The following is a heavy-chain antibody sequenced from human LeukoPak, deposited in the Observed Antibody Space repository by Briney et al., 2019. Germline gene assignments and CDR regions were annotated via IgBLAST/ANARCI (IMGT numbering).Heavy chain of an antibody. Sequence: ASVKVSCKASGYTFTSYYMHWVRQAPGQGLEWMGVINPSGGSTSYAQKFQGRVTMTRDMSTSTVYMELSRLRSEDTAVYYCARVSIAVAGIRQNWFDRWGEGTLVTASS. CDR3: ARVSIAVAGIRQNWFDR. CDR2: INPSGGST. D-gene: IGHD6-19*01. J-gene: IGHJ5*02. CDR1: GYTFTSYY. V-gene: IGHV1-46*01.